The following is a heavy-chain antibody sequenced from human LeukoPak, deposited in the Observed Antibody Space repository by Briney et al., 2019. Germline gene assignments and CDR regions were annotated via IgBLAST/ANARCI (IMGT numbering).Heavy chain of an antibody. V-gene: IGHV4-61*02. Sequence: SETLSLTCTVSGSSINSDNYYWSWIRQPAGKGLEWIGRIYSSGSTNYNPSLKSRGTISVDTSKNQFSLKLISVTAADTAVYYCARTYSGSFDSYFDYWGQGTLVTVSS. CDR2: IYSSGST. CDR3: ARTYSGSFDSYFDY. CDR1: GSSINSDNYY. J-gene: IGHJ4*02. D-gene: IGHD1-26*01.